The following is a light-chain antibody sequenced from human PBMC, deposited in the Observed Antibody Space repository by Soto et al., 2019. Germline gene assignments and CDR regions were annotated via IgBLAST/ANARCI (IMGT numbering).Light chain of an antibody. V-gene: IGKV3-15*01. Sequence: EIVMTQSPATLSVSPGERATLSCRASQSVSSNLAWYQQKPGQAPRLLIYDISTRATGISARFSGSGSGTEFTLTISSLQSEDFAVYYCQQYDNWPRTFGQGTKVDIK. CDR3: QQYDNWPRT. CDR1: QSVSSN. CDR2: DIS. J-gene: IGKJ1*01.